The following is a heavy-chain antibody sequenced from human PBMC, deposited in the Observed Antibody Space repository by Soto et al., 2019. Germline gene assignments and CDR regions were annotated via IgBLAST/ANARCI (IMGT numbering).Heavy chain of an antibody. V-gene: IGHV3-23*01. Sequence: LRLSCAASGFTFSNYAMSWARQAPGKGLEWVSAISGRGDTTYYVDSVKGRFTNSRDDSKNTLYLQMNSLRAEDTAVYYCAKEGLGYCSGGSCHPGGFDPWGQGTLVTVSS. CDR2: ISGRGDTT. CDR3: AKEGLGYCSGGSCHPGGFDP. J-gene: IGHJ5*02. CDR1: GFTFSNYA. D-gene: IGHD2-15*01.